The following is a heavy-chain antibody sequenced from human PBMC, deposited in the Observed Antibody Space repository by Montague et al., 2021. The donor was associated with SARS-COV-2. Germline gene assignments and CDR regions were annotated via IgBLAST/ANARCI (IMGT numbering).Heavy chain of an antibody. CDR1: GDSVSRGSSY. J-gene: IGHJ5*01. CDR2: IYYTGSR. V-gene: IGHV4-61*01. CDR3: ARHARGEGYTSWFDS. Sequence: SETLSLTCTVSGDSVSRGSSYWSWIRQPPGKGLEWIGYIYYTGSRKYNSSLKSRLTISVDTSKNQFSFKLSSVTAADTAVYYCARHARGEGYTSWFDSWGQGTLVTVSS. D-gene: IGHD5-24*01.